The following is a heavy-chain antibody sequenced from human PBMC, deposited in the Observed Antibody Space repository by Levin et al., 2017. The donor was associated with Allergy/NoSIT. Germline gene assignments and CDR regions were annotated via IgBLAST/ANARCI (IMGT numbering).Heavy chain of an antibody. CDR3: ARRARFPGLFDY. J-gene: IGHJ4*02. V-gene: IGHV4-39*01. D-gene: IGHD3-3*01. CDR2: IYYSGST. Sequence: SETLSLTCTVSGGSISSSSYYWGWIRQPPGKGLEWIGSIYYSGSTYYNPSLKSRVTISVDTSKNQFSLKLSSVTAADTAVYYCARRARFPGLFDYWGQGTLVTVSS. CDR1: GGSISSSSYY.